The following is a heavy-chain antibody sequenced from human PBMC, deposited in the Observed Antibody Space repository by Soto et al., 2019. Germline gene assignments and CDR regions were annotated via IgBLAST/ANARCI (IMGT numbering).Heavy chain of an antibody. CDR1: GFTFSSYA. CDR2: ISGSGGST. Sequence: PGGSPRLSCAASGFTFSSYAMSWVRQAPGKGLEWVSAISGSGGSTYYADSVKGRFTISRDNSKNTLYLQMNSLRAEDTAVYYCAKVPLVDYIWGSYRYTGYSYYMDVWGKGNTVTVSS. CDR3: AKVPLVDYIWGSYRYTGYSYYMDV. V-gene: IGHV3-23*01. J-gene: IGHJ6*03. D-gene: IGHD3-16*02.